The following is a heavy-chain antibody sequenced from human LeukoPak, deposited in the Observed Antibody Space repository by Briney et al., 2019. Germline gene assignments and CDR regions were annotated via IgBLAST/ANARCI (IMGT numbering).Heavy chain of an antibody. D-gene: IGHD3-10*01. V-gene: IGHV3-48*03. CDR3: ARGFGRVMVRGVIISGGPDY. CDR2: ISSSGSTI. Sequence: PGGSLRLSCAASGFTFSSYAMHWVRQAPGKGLEWVSYISSSGSTIYYADSVKGRFTISRDNAKNSLYLQMNSLRAEDTAVYYCARGFGRVMVRGVIISGGPDYWGQGTLVTVSS. J-gene: IGHJ4*02. CDR1: GFTFSSYA.